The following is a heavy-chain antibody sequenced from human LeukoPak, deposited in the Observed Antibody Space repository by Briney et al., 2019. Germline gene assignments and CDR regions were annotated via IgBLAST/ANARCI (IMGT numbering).Heavy chain of an antibody. J-gene: IGHJ6*02. CDR3: ARCDIVVVPAAMTVYYYYGMDV. CDR1: GFTFSSYE. Sequence: GGSLRLSCAASGFTFSSYEMNWVRQAPGKGLEWVSYISSSGSTIYYADSVKGRFTISRDNAKNSLYLQMNSLRAEDTAVYYCARCDIVVVPAAMTVYYYYGMDVWGQGTTVTVSS. V-gene: IGHV3-48*03. CDR2: ISSSGSTI. D-gene: IGHD2-2*01.